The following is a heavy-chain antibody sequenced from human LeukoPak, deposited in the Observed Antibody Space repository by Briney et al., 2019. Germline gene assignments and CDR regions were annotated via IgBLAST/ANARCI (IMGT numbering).Heavy chain of an antibody. D-gene: IGHD2/OR15-2a*01. CDR3: ARDSPEYYFDY. J-gene: IGHJ4*02. CDR2: IYTSGST. Sequence: SETVSLTWTVSGGSISSYYWSCIRQPAGKGLEWIGRIYTSGSTSYNPSLKSRVTMSVDTSKNQFSLKLSCVTAADTAVYYCARDSPEYYFDYWGQGTLDPVSS. V-gene: IGHV4-4*07. CDR1: GGSISSYY.